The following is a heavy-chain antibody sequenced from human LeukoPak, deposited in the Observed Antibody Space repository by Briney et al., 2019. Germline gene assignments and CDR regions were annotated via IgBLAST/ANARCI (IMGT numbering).Heavy chain of an antibody. J-gene: IGHJ4*02. D-gene: IGHD2-15*01. V-gene: IGHV4-34*01. CDR2: INHSGST. CDR3: ARGTPAVGCSGGSCFFTPVDY. CDR1: GGSFSGYY. Sequence: PSETLSLTCAVYGGSFSGYYWSWIRQPPGKGLEWIGEINHSGSTNYNPSLKSRVTISVDTSKNQFSLKLSSVTAADTAVYYCARGTPAVGCSGGSCFFTPVDYWGQGTLVTVSS.